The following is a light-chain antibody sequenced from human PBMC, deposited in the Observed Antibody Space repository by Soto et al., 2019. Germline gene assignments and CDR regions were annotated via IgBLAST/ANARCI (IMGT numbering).Light chain of an antibody. J-gene: IGLJ1*01. CDR3: SSYTSSRDYV. CDR1: XXXVGGYNY. Sequence: XSALTQPASMSGSPGQSITISCXXTXXXVGGYNYVSWYQQHPGKAPNLLIYEVTNRPSGVSNRFSGSKSGNTASLTISGLQAEDEADYYCSSYTSSRDYVFGTGTKLTVL. CDR2: EVT. V-gene: IGLV2-14*01.